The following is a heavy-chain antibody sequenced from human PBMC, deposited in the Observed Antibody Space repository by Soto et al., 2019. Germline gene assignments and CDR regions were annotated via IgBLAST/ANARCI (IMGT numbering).Heavy chain of an antibody. J-gene: IGHJ4*02. CDR1: GFTFSSYA. Sequence: EVQLLESGGDLVHPGGSLRLSCGVSGFTFSSYAMTWVRQAPGKGLEWLSVISGSGGDTHYADSVKGRFTISRDNSKNTLYLQMSSLRVNDTAVYYCARDAEAPRYWGQGTLVTVSS. D-gene: IGHD3-16*02. V-gene: IGHV3-23*01. CDR3: ARDAEAPRY. CDR2: ISGSGGDT.